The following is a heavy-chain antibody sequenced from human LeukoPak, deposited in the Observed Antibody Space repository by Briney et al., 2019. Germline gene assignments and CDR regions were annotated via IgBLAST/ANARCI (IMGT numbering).Heavy chain of an antibody. Sequence: GGYLRLSCAASGFTFSSYGMHWVRQAPGKGLEWVAVIWYDGSNKYYADSVKGRFTISRDNSKNTLYLQMNSLRAEDTAVYYCARRLMGYSGSYPLDYWGQGTLVTVSS. D-gene: IGHD1-26*01. CDR3: ARRLMGYSGSYPLDY. CDR1: GFTFSSYG. CDR2: IWYDGSNK. V-gene: IGHV3-33*01. J-gene: IGHJ4*02.